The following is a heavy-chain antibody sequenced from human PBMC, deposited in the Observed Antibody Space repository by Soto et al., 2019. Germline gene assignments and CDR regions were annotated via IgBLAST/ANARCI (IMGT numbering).Heavy chain of an antibody. D-gene: IGHD6-19*01. J-gene: IGHJ4*02. V-gene: IGHV3-30*18. CDR2: ISYDGSNK. CDR1: GFTFSSYG. CDR3: AKRFGSLAACQWLVPSGFAY. Sequence: GGSLRLSCAASGFTFSSYGMHWVRQAPGKGLEWVAVISYDGSNKYYADSVKGRFTISRDNSKNTLYLQMNSLRAEDTAVYYCAKRFGSLAACQWLVPSGFAYWGQGTQVTVSS.